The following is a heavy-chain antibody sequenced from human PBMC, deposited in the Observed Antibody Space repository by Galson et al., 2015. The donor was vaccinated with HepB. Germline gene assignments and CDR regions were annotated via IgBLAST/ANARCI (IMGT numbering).Heavy chain of an antibody. D-gene: IGHD3-10*01. CDR3: AKAGAGGFNYSPLDS. CDR2: ISGGADIT. J-gene: IGHJ4*02. CDR1: GFTFNMYG. V-gene: IGHV3-23*01. Sequence: SLRLSCAASGFTFNMYGMNWVRQAPGKGLEWVSSISGGADITRYADSVKGRFTISRDNSKNTLYLQMNSLRAEDTAVYYCAKAGAGGFNYSPLDSWGQGALVTVSS.